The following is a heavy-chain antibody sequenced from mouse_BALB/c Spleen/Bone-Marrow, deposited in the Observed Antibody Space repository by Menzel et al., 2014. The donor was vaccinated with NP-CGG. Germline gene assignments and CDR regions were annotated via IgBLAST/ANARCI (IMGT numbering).Heavy chain of an antibody. CDR2: INPSSGYT. V-gene: IGHV1-4*01. CDR1: GYTFAYYT. CDR3: AREVYGSWFAY. D-gene: IGHD2-2*01. Sequence: VQLQQSGAELARPGASVKMSCKASGYTFAYYTLHRVKQRPGQGLEWIGYINPSSGYTNYNQKFKDKATLTTDKSSSTAYMQLSSLTSEDSAVYYCAREVYGSWFAYWGQGTLVTVSA. J-gene: IGHJ3*01.